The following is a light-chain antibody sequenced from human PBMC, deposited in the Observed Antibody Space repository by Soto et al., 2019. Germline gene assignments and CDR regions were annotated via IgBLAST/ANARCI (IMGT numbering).Light chain of an antibody. CDR2: KTS. Sequence: DMQMTQSPSTLAASVGDRVTITCRASQTISSWMAWYQHKPGKAPKLLIYKTSTLESGVPSRFSGSGSGTEFTLTISSLQPDYFATYFCQQYRTFGQGTKVEL. V-gene: IGKV1-5*03. J-gene: IGKJ1*01. CDR3: QQYRT. CDR1: QTISSW.